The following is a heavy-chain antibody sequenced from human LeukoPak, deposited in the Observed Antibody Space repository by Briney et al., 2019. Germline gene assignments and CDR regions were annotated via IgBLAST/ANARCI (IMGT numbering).Heavy chain of an antibody. Sequence: WASVKVSCKASGYTFTSYGISWVRQAPGQGLEWMGWISAYNGNTNYAQELQGRVTMTTDTSTSTAYMELRSLRSDDTAVYYCARDRRSYCSGAGCDSGNDYWGQGTLVTVSS. D-gene: IGHD2-15*01. CDR3: ARDRRSYCSGAGCDSGNDY. J-gene: IGHJ4*02. V-gene: IGHV1-18*01. CDR2: ISAYNGNT. CDR1: GYTFTSYG.